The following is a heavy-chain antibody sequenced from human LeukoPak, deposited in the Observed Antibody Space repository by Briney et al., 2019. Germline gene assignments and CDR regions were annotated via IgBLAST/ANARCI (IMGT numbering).Heavy chain of an antibody. CDR1: GFIFRSYW. CDR2: INTDGSRT. CDR3: ARVRADYDTGGYDY. V-gene: IGHV3-74*01. D-gene: IGHD3-22*01. J-gene: IGHJ4*02. Sequence: GGSLRLSCAASGFIFRSYWMHWVRQAPGKGPVWVSRINTDGSRTSYADSVKGRFTISRDNAKNTLYLQMNSLRAEDTAVYYCARVRADYDTGGYDYWGQGTLVTVSS.